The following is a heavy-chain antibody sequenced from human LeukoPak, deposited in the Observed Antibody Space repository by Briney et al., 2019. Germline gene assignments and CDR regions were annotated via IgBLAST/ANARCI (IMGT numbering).Heavy chain of an antibody. D-gene: IGHD3-9*01. V-gene: IGHV3-11*04. CDR2: ISSSGSTI. CDR1: GFTFSDYY. Sequence: GGSLRLSCAASGFTFSDYYMSWIRQAPGKGLEWVSYISSSGSTIYYADSVKGRFTISRDNAKNSLYLQMNSLRAEDTAVYYCARLYGHYDILTGPLFGYYFDYWGQGTLVTVSS. CDR3: ARLYGHYDILTGPLFGYYFDY. J-gene: IGHJ4*02.